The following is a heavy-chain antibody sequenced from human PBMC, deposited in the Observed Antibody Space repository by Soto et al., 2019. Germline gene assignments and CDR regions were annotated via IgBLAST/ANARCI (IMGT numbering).Heavy chain of an antibody. J-gene: IGHJ4*02. D-gene: IGHD3-10*01. CDR1: GFTFSSYG. CDR3: ARALWFGELSQGEPEGGDY. V-gene: IGHV3-33*01. CDR2: IWYDGSNK. Sequence: QVQLVESGGGVVQPGRSLRLSCAASGFTFSSYGMHWVRQAPGKGLEWVAVIWYDGSNKYYADSVKGRFTISRDNSKNTLYLQMNSLRAEDTAVYYCARALWFGELSQGEPEGGDYWGQGTLVTVSS.